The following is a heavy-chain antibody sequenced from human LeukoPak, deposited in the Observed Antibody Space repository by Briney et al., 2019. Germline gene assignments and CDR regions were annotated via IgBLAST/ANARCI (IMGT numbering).Heavy chain of an antibody. Sequence: GGSLRLSCAASGFTFSTFAMIWVRQPPGKGLEWVSSIFPSGGEIYYADSVRGRFTISRDNSKSTLSLQMNSLRAEDTAIYYCATYRQVLLSFESWGQGTLVTVSS. J-gene: IGHJ4*02. CDR1: GFTFSTFA. V-gene: IGHV3-23*01. CDR3: ATYRQVLLSFES. D-gene: IGHD2-8*02. CDR2: IFPSGGEI.